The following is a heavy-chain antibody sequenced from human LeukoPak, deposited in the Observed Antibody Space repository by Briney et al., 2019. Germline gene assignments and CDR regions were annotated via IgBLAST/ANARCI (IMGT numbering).Heavy chain of an antibody. CDR2: ITGSSTWT. J-gene: IGHJ2*01. CDR1: GFTFGTYS. Sequence: GGSLRLSCEASGFTFGTYSMTWVRQAPGKGLEWVSGITGSSTWTYYADSVRGRFTISRDNSKNTLHLQMNNLTADDAAIYYCARELVSLGTGYFDLWGRGTLVTVSS. V-gene: IGHV3-23*01. D-gene: IGHD7-27*01. CDR3: ARELVSLGTGYFDL.